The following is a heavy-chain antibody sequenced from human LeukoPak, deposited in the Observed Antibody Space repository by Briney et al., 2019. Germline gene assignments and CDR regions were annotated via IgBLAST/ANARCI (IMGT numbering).Heavy chain of an antibody. V-gene: IGHV4-59*11. J-gene: IGHJ4*02. D-gene: IGHD3-3*01. CDR3: ARVGTYYDFWSGYYKFDY. CDR1: GGSISSHY. Sequence: SETLSLTCTVSGGSISSHYWSWIRQPPGKGLEWIGYIYYSGSTNYNPSLKSRVTISVDTSKNQFSLKLSSVTAADTAVYYCARVGTYYDFWSGYYKFDYWGQGTLVTVSS. CDR2: IYYSGST.